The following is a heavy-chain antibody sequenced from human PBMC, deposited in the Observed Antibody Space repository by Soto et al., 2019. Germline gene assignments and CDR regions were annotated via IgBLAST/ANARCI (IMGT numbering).Heavy chain of an antibody. Sequence: GGSLRLSCSASGFTFSSYDMHWVRQGPGKGLEWVSAIGTAGDTNYAGSVKGRFTISRENTKNSLYLQMNSLRAGDTAIYFCARAIGPTLFDYWGQGTLVTVSS. J-gene: IGHJ4*02. CDR2: IGTAGDT. V-gene: IGHV3-13*04. CDR1: GFTFSSYD. D-gene: IGHD3-22*01. CDR3: ARAIGPTLFDY.